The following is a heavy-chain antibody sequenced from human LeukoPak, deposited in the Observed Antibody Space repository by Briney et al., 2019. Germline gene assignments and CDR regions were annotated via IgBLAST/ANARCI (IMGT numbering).Heavy chain of an antibody. CDR3: ARDSGYDSSGYFDY. D-gene: IGHD3-22*01. Sequence: PSETLSLNCTVSGGSISSYYWSWIRQPPGKGLEWIGYIYYSGSTNYNPSLKSRVTISVDTSKNQFSLKLSSVTAADTAVYYCARDSGYDSSGYFDYWGQGTLVTVSS. J-gene: IGHJ4*02. V-gene: IGHV4-59*01. CDR2: IYYSGST. CDR1: GGSISSYY.